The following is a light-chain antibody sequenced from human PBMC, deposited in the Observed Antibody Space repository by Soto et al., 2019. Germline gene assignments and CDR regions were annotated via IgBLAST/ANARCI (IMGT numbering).Light chain of an antibody. Sequence: NFMLTQPHSVSESPGKTVTISCTRSSGSIASNYVQWYQQRPGSAPTTVIYEDNQRPSGVPDRFSGSIDSSSNSASLTISGLKTEDEADYYWQSYDSSTSVVFGGGTKLTVL. CDR3: QSYDSSTSVV. CDR1: SGSIASNY. V-gene: IGLV6-57*04. CDR2: EDN. J-gene: IGLJ2*01.